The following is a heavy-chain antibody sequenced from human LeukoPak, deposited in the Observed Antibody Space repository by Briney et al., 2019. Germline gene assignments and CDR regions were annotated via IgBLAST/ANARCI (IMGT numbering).Heavy chain of an antibody. CDR3: ATSGIVGATTRSYYYYYMDV. D-gene: IGHD1-26*01. J-gene: IGHJ6*03. CDR1: GYTLTELS. Sequence: ASVKVSCKVSGYTLTELSMHWVRQAPGKGLEWMGGFDPEDGETIYAQKFQGRVTMTEDTSTDTAYMELSSLRSEDTAVYCATSGIVGATTRSYYYYYMDVWGKGTTVTVSS. CDR2: FDPEDGET. V-gene: IGHV1-24*01.